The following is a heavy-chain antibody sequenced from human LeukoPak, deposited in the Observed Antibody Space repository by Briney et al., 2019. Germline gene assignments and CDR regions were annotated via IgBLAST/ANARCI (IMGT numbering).Heavy chain of an antibody. D-gene: IGHD1-7*01. Sequence: SETLSLTCAVYGGSFSGYYWSWIRQPPGKGLEWIGEINHSGSTNYNPSLESRVTISVDTSKNQFSLKLSSVTAADTAVYYCVRFDWNYVSFDYWGQGTLVTVSS. J-gene: IGHJ4*02. CDR3: VRFDWNYVSFDY. CDR1: GGSFSGYY. V-gene: IGHV4-34*01. CDR2: INHSGST.